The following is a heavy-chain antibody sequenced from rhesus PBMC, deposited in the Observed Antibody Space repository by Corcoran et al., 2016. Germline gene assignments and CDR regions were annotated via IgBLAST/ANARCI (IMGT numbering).Heavy chain of an antibody. CDR1: GGSISGYY. Sequence: QVQLQESGPGLVKPSETLSLTCAVSGGSISGYYWNWIRQPPEKGLEWIGYIGGRRGNPYNNPSLKMRNHMSTDTSKNQFSRKLSAVTAADTAVYYCARSGYSGLDSWGQGVVVTVSS. D-gene: IGHD5-12*01. CDR2: IGGRRGNP. J-gene: IGHJ6*01. CDR3: ARSGYSGLDS. V-gene: IGHV4-165*02.